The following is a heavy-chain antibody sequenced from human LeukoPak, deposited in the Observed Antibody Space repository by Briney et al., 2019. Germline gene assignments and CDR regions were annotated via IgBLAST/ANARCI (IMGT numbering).Heavy chain of an antibody. CDR1: GYTFTGYY. Sequence: ASVKVSCKASGYTFTGYYMHWVRQAPGQGLEWMGWINPNSGGTNYAQKFQGRVTMTRDTSIITAYMELSRLRSDDTAVYYCARYQRSGHWFDPWGQGTLVTVSS. J-gene: IGHJ5*02. CDR3: ARYQRSGHWFDP. D-gene: IGHD6-25*01. V-gene: IGHV1-2*02. CDR2: INPNSGGT.